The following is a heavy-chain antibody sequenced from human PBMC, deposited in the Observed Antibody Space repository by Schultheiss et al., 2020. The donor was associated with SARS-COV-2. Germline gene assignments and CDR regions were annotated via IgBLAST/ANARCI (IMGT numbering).Heavy chain of an antibody. CDR2: INYSGST. CDR3: TGGYYYDSSGPLNY. CDR1: GGSISSSSYY. J-gene: IGHJ4*02. D-gene: IGHD3-22*01. Sequence: SETLSLTCTVSGGSISSSSYYWGWIRQPPGKGLEWIGSINYSGSTYSNPSLKSRVTMSVDTSKNQFSLKLSSVTAADTAVYYCTGGYYYDSSGPLNYWGQGTLVTVSS. V-gene: IGHV4-39*01.